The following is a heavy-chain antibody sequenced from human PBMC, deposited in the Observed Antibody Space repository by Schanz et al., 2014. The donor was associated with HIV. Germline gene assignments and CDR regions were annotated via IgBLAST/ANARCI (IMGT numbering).Heavy chain of an antibody. CDR3: ARAPYTSGWYGVDY. CDR1: GGTFSSSA. J-gene: IGHJ4*02. CDR2: IIPIFDTT. V-gene: IGHV1-69*06. D-gene: IGHD6-19*01. Sequence: QVQLVQSGAEVKKPGSSVKVSCKASGGTFSSSAISWVRQAPGQGLEWMGGIIPIFDTTNYAQKFQGRVTITADKSTSTVYMDLSSLRSDDTAVYYCARAPYTSGWYGVDYWGQGTLVTVSS.